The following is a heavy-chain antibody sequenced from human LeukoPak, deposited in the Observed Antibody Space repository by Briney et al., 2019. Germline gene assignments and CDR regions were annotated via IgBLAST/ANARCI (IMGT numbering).Heavy chain of an antibody. D-gene: IGHD3-9*01. CDR3: ARDSPDYDILTGPPAGSDAFDI. Sequence: GGSLRLSCAASGFTFSSYAMSWVRQAPGKGLEWVSAISSSGGSTYYADSVKGRYTISRDNSKNTLYLQMNSLRAEDTAVYYCARDSPDYDILTGPPAGSDAFDIWGQGTMVTVSS. V-gene: IGHV3-23*01. CDR2: ISSSGGST. CDR1: GFTFSSYA. J-gene: IGHJ3*02.